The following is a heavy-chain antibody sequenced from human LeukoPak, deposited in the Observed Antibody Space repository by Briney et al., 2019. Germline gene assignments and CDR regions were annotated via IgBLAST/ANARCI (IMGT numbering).Heavy chain of an antibody. CDR1: GYTFTGYY. CDR2: INPNSGGT. V-gene: IGHV1-2*02. CDR3: ATYYDFWSGYYPFDY. D-gene: IGHD3-3*01. Sequence: ASVKVSCKASGYTFTGYYMHWVRQDPGQGLEWMGWINPNSGGTNYAQKFQGRVTMTRDTSISTAYMELSRLRSDDTAVYYCATYYDFWSGYYPFDYWGQGTLVTVSS. J-gene: IGHJ4*02.